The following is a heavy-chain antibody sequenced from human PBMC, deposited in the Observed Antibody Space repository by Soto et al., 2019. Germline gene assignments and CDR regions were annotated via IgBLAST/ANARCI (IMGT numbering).Heavy chain of an antibody. Sequence: ASVKVSCKASGYTFTGYYMHWVRQAPGQGLEWMGWINPNSGGTNYAQKFQGWVTMTRDTSISTAYMELSRLRSDDTAVYYCAKDRAYYDSSGYPIPDAFDIWGQGTMVTVSS. D-gene: IGHD3-22*01. J-gene: IGHJ3*02. CDR3: AKDRAYYDSSGYPIPDAFDI. V-gene: IGHV1-2*04. CDR1: GYTFTGYY. CDR2: INPNSGGT.